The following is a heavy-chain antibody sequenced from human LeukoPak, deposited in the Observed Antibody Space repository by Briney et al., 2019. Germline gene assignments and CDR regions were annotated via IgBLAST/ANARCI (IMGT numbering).Heavy chain of an antibody. CDR3: ARDPPAVSINTYA. D-gene: IGHD2-8*01. CDR2: IFSHGET. CDR1: GFTVGNNY. Sequence: GGSLKLSCAASGFTVGNNYMNWVRQAPGKGLEGVSLIFSHGETSYADSVKGRFTISRDNSKNTLYLQMNGLRVEDTAVYYCARDPPAVSINTYAWGQGTLVTVSS. V-gene: IGHV3-66*01. J-gene: IGHJ4*02.